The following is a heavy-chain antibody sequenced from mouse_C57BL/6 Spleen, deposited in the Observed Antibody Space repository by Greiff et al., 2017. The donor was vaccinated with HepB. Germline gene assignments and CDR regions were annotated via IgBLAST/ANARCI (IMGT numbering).Heavy chain of an antibody. CDR3: ARSLDYDEGAWFAY. J-gene: IGHJ3*01. CDR2: IYPGDGDT. Sequence: VQLQQSGAELVKPGASVKISCKASGYAFSSYWMNWVKQRPGKGLEWIGQIYPGDGDTNYNGKFKGKATLTADKSSSTAYMQRSSLTSEDSAVYFGARSLDYDEGAWFAYRGQGTLVTVSA. D-gene: IGHD2-4*01. CDR1: GYAFSSYW. V-gene: IGHV1-80*01.